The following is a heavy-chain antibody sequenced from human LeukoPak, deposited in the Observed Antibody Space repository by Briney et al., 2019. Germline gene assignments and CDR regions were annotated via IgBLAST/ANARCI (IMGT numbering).Heavy chain of an antibody. CDR2: IDPNNGDT. Sequence: GASVKVSCRASGYTFTGHFLQWVRQAPGQGLEWMAWIDPNNGDTHYAQNFQGRITVTRDTSISTVYMKLSRLTSDDTAVYYCARDYSASEHWGQGTLVTVSS. CDR3: ARDYSASEH. CDR1: GYTFTGHF. V-gene: IGHV1-2*02. D-gene: IGHD4-11*01. J-gene: IGHJ4*02.